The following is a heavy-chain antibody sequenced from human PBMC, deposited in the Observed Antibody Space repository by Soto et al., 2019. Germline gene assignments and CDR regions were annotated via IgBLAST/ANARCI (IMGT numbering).Heavy chain of an antibody. CDR2: IWFDGSNK. D-gene: IGHD3-9*01. CDR3: AREKIDSSFSYNWFDP. V-gene: IGHV3-33*01. CDR1: GFRFSSYG. Sequence: SLRLSCAASGFRFSSYGMHWVRQAPGKGLEWVASIWFDGSNKYYADSMRGRFTISRDNSKNTLYLQMNSLRAEDTAVYYCAREKIDSSFSYNWFDPWGQGTLVTVSS. J-gene: IGHJ5*02.